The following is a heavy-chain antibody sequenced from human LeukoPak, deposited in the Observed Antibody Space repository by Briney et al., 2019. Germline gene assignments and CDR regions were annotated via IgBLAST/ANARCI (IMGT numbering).Heavy chain of an antibody. Sequence: PSETLSLTCTVSYGSISDISYYWGWIRQPPGKGLEWIGSIYYSGSTYYNPSLKSRVTISVDTSKNQFSLKLSSVTAADTAVYYCARGFSGSFYYYYYMDVWGKGTTVTVSS. D-gene: IGHD1-26*01. V-gene: IGHV4-39*07. CDR2: IYYSGST. J-gene: IGHJ6*03. CDR1: YGSISDISYY. CDR3: ARGFSGSFYYYYYMDV.